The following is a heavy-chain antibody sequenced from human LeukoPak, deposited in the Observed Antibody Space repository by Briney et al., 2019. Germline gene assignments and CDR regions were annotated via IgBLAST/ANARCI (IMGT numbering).Heavy chain of an antibody. V-gene: IGHV4-30-4*01. CDR2: IYYSGST. D-gene: IGHD4-17*01. J-gene: IGHJ4*02. CDR3: ARDPLMTTASPRY. CDR1: GGSISSGDYY. Sequence: SQTLSLTCTVSGGSISSGDYYWRWLRQPPGKGLVWIGYIYYSGSTYYNPSLKSRVTISVDTSKNQFSLKLSSVTAADTAVYYCARDPLMTTASPRYWGQGTLVTVSS.